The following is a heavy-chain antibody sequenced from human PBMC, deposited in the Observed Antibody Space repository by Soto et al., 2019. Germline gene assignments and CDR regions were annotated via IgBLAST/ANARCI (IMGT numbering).Heavy chain of an antibody. CDR1: GFRFSSYG. CDR2: ISYDGSNK. J-gene: IGHJ4*02. Sequence: QVQLVESGGGVVQPGRSLRLSCAASGFRFSSYGMHWVRQAPGKGLEWVAVISYDGSNKYYADSVKGRFTISRDNSKNTLKLQMNSLRAEDTTVYYCAKGAGSSSWYLDYWGQGTLVTVSS. D-gene: IGHD6-13*01. V-gene: IGHV3-30*18. CDR3: AKGAGSSSWYLDY.